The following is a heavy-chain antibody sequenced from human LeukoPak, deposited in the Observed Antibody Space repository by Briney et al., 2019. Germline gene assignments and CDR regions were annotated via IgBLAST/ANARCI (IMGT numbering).Heavy chain of an antibody. CDR1: GFTFSSYG. J-gene: IGHJ6*03. V-gene: IGHV3-30*02. D-gene: IGHD3-16*01. Sequence: GGSLRLSCAASGFTFSSYGMHWVRQAPGKGLEWVAFIRYDGSNKYYADSVKGRFTISRDNSKNTLYLQMNSLRADDTAVYYCARGESYYYYYMDVWGKGTTVTVFS. CDR3: ARGESYYYYYMDV. CDR2: IRYDGSNK.